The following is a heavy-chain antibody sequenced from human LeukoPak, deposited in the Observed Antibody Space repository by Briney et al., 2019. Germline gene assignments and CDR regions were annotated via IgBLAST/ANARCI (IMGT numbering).Heavy chain of an antibody. V-gene: IGHV3-21*01. Sequence: GGSLRLSCLASGFSFNSYTMNWVREAPGKGLEWVSTISPVSSYTWYAESVKGRFTISRDNAKDTLYLQMSSLRDEDTAVYYCVSDLCGGDDQWGRGTLVTVSS. CDR2: ISPVSSYT. J-gene: IGHJ5*02. CDR1: GFSFNSYT. D-gene: IGHD3-3*01. CDR3: VSDLCGGDDQ.